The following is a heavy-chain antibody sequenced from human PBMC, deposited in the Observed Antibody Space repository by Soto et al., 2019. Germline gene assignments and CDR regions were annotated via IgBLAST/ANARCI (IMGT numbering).Heavy chain of an antibody. CDR3: AKYSGFGSGGYYGMDF. CDR1: GFTFSSYA. V-gene: IGHV3-23*01. J-gene: IGHJ6*02. CDR2: ISGSGGST. D-gene: IGHD1-26*01. Sequence: GGSLRLSCAASGFTFSSYAMSWVRQAPGKGLEWVSAISGSGGSTYYADSVKGRFTISRDNSKNTLYLQMNSLRAEDTAVYYCAKYSGFGSGGYYGMDFWGQGTTVTVSS.